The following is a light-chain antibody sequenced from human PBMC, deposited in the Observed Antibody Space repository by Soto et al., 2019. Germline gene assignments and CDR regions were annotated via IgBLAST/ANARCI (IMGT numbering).Light chain of an antibody. Sequence: EVVMTQSPATLSVSPGERATLSCRASQSVNINLAGYQQKPGQAPRLLIYGTSTRATGVPARFSGSGSGTEFTLTISNLQSEDFAVYYCQQYNDWPPLTFGGGTKVDI. J-gene: IGKJ4*01. CDR1: QSVNIN. CDR3: QQYNDWPPLT. V-gene: IGKV3-15*01. CDR2: GTS.